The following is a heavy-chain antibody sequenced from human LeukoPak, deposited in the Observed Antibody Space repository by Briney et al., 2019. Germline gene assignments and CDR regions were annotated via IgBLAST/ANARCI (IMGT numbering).Heavy chain of an antibody. V-gene: IGHV5-51*01. CDR3: ARHQGGMDV. J-gene: IGHJ6*02. CDR1: GYSFTTYW. CDR2: ISPGDFDT. Sequence: GESLKISCKASGYSFTTYWVAWVRQMPGKGLEWMGMISPGDFDTRYTPSFKGQVTISADKSISTAYLQWSSLKASDTATYYCARHQGGMDVWGQGTTLTVPS.